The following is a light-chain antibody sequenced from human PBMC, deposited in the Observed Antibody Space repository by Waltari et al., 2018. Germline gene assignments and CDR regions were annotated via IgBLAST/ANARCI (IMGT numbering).Light chain of an antibody. CDR3: SSYPSSLTLL. Sequence: HFALTQPASVSGSPGQSITISCTGTTSDIGGYDHVSWYQMHPGKAPELIIYEVSNRPSGISDRFSGSKSGNTASLTISGLRAEDEAHYYCSSYPSSLTLLFGGGTKLTVL. V-gene: IGLV2-14*01. CDR2: EVS. J-gene: IGLJ3*02. CDR1: TSDIGGYDH.